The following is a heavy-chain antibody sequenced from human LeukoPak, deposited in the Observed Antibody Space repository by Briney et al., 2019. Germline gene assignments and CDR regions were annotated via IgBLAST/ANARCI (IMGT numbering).Heavy chain of an antibody. CDR3: ARDRVSRGPTPQTYYYYMDV. J-gene: IGHJ6*03. D-gene: IGHD4-23*01. Sequence: GASVKVSCKGSGGTFSSYVISWVRQAPGQGLEWMGGIIPIFGTENYAQKFQGRVKITADESTSTAYMELSSLRSEDTAVYYCARDRVSRGPTPQTYYYYMDVWGKGTTVTISS. CDR1: GGTFSSYV. V-gene: IGHV1-69*13. CDR2: IIPIFGTE.